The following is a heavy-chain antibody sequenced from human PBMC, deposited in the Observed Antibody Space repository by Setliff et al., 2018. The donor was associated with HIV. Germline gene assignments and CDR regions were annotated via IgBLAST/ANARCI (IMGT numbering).Heavy chain of an antibody. V-gene: IGHV4-39*07. CDR2: IDHSGST. J-gene: IGHJ5*02. Sequence: KPSETLSLTCTVSGGSISSGSYYWTWIRQPPGKGLEWIGEIDHSGSTKYHASLKSRVTISIDTSKNQISLKLSSVTAADTAVYYCASSGSGSYINWFGPWGQGTLVTVSS. CDR3: ASSGSGSYINWFGP. CDR1: GGSISSGSYY. D-gene: IGHD3-10*01.